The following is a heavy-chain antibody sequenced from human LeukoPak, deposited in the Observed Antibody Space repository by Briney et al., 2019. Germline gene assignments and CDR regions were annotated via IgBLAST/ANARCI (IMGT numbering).Heavy chain of an antibody. CDR2: INHEGGGI. Sequence: GGSLRLSCAASGFTFSESWMTWVRQVPGQGLEWVAHINHEGGGIQYVDSVKGRFTISRDNAKGSVYLQMNSLRAEDTAIYHCATYINWVAGDVWGQGITVIVSS. CDR1: GFTFSESW. V-gene: IGHV3-7*01. D-gene: IGHD1-1*01. CDR3: ATYINWVAGDV. J-gene: IGHJ6*02.